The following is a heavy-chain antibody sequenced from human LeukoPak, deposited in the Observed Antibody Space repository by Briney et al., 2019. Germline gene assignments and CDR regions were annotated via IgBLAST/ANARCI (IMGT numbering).Heavy chain of an antibody. D-gene: IGHD3-16*01. V-gene: IGHV1-2*02. CDR2: INPKSGAT. Sequence: ASVKVSCKTSGYTFTGYYVHWVRQAPGQGLEWMGWINPKSGATKYGQKFQGRVAMTRDRPTSTAYMELSRLISDDTVVYFCARDREDTWGSPGFFDLWGRGTLVTVSS. J-gene: IGHJ2*01. CDR3: ARDREDTWGSPGFFDL. CDR1: GYTFTGYY.